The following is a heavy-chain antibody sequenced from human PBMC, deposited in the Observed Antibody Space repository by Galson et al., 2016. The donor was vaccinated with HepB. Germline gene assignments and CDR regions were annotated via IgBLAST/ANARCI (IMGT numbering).Heavy chain of an antibody. Sequence: SLRLSCAASGFIFSNYAVLWVRQAPGKGPEWVAVISEDGSSRHYIASVEGRFTVSRDNSKNTFYLQMNSLRAEDRAVYYCAKAALVGPTYPLEFWGPGTLVTVSS. J-gene: IGHJ4*02. D-gene: IGHD1-26*01. CDR1: GFIFSNYA. V-gene: IGHV3-30*04. CDR3: AKAALVGPTYPLEF. CDR2: ISEDGSSR.